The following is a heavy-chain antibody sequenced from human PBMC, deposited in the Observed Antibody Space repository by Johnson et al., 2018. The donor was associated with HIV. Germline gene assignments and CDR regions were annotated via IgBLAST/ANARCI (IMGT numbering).Heavy chain of an antibody. Sequence: QEQLVESGGGVVRPGGSLRLSCAASGFTFSSYGMHWVRQAPGKGLEWVAVISYDGSNKYYADSVKGRFTISRDNSKNTLYLQMNSLRAEDTAVYYCASRTGWDAFDIWGQGTMVTVSS. CDR1: GFTFSSYG. D-gene: IGHD7-27*01. CDR3: ASRTGWDAFDI. J-gene: IGHJ3*02. CDR2: ISYDGSNK. V-gene: IGHV3-30*03.